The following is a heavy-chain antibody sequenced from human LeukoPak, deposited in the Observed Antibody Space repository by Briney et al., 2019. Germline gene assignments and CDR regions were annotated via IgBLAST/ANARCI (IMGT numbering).Heavy chain of an antibody. Sequence: GGSLRVSCAASGFTFSSYEMKWGRQAPREGVEWGSYISSSGSTTYYADSVKGRFTISRDNAKNSLYLQMNSLRAEDTAVYYCARGLAAAGTNWFDPWGQGTLVTVSS. J-gene: IGHJ5*02. CDR3: ARGLAAAGTNWFDP. CDR2: ISSSGSTT. CDR1: GFTFSSYE. V-gene: IGHV3-48*03. D-gene: IGHD6-13*01.